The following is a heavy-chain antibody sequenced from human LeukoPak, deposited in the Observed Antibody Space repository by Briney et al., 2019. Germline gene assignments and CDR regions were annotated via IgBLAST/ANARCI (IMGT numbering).Heavy chain of an antibody. V-gene: IGHV4-59*01. Sequence: PSETLSLTCTVSGGSISSYYWSWFRQTPGKGPEWTGYIYYSGSTKYNPSLKSRVTISVDRSKNQFSLKLNSVTAADTAVYYCARYWGVQLWPHWYFDLWGRGSRVTVSS. D-gene: IGHD5-18*01. CDR2: IYYSGST. CDR1: GGSISSYY. CDR3: ARYWGVQLWPHWYFDL. J-gene: IGHJ2*01.